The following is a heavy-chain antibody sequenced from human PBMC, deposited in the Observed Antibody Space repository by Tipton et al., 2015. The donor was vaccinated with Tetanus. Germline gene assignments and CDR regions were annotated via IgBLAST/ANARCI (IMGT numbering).Heavy chain of an antibody. CDR2: IFYSGTT. J-gene: IGHJ4*02. Sequence: LRLSCTVSGGSVSSTISYWSWIRQPPGKGLEWIGYIFYSGTTNFNPSLKSRVALSLDTSKNQFSLELGSVTAADTAVYYCARGFSSGWAFDYWGQGTLVTVSS. V-gene: IGHV4-61*01. D-gene: IGHD6-19*01. CDR3: ARGFSSGWAFDY. CDR1: GGSVSSTISY.